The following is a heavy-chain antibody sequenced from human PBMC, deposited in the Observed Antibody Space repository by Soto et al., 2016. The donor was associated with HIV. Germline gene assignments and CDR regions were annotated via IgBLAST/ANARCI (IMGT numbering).Heavy chain of an antibody. Sequence: QVQLVQSGAEVKKPGSSVKVSCKASGGTFTTSAISWVRQAPGQGPDWMGGIIPILVITKYVQKFQGRVTITADKSTSTVYMELSTLRSDDTAVYYCARGPYYGDYPDYSYYYMDVWGKGTTVTVSS. V-gene: IGHV1-69*10. D-gene: IGHD4-17*01. CDR2: IIPILVIT. CDR3: ARGPYYGDYPDYSYYYMDV. J-gene: IGHJ6*03. CDR1: GGTFTTSA.